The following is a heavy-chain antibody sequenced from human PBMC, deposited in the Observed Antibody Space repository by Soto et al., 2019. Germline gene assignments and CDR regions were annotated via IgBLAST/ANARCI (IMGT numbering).Heavy chain of an antibody. CDR1: GFKFGDNL. Sequence: QVQLVQSGAEVRKHGASVNISCWDSGFKFGDNLINWVRQAPGQSLEWMGWINPDNGKTRYSQTFHGRVTTSWHSSASIAYVEVTELTSEDTGVYYYAKYILSVTPRANDAVDVCVQGTMVSVSS. J-gene: IGHJ3*01. CDR3: AKYILSVTPRANDAVDV. V-gene: IGHV1-3*01. CDR2: INPDNGKT. D-gene: IGHD1-1*01.